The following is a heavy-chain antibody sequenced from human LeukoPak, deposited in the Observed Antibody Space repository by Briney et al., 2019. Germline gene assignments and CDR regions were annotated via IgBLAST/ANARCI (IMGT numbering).Heavy chain of an antibody. D-gene: IGHD3-3*01. Sequence: SDTLSLTCTVSGGSISSYYWSWIRQPPGKGLEWIGYIYYSGSTNYNTSLKSRVTISVDTSKNQFSLKLSSVTAADTAVYFCARVAIPYDVSPYYDGYMDVWGKGTTVTVSS. V-gene: IGHV4-59*07. CDR3: ARVAIPYDVSPYYDGYMDV. CDR2: IYYSGST. J-gene: IGHJ6*03. CDR1: GGSISSYY.